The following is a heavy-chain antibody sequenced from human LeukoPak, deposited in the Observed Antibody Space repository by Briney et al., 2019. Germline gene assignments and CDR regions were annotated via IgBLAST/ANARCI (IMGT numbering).Heavy chain of an antibody. CDR2: INAGNGNT. CDR3: ARVGSVSGWQPFDY. J-gene: IGHJ4*02. CDR1: GYTFTSYA. V-gene: IGHV1-3*01. Sequence: ASVKVSCTASGYTFTSYAMHWVRQAPGQRLEWMGWINAGNGNTKYSQKFQGRVTITRDTSASTAYMELSSLRSEDTAVYYCARVGSVSGWQPFDYWGQGTLVTVSS. D-gene: IGHD6-19*01.